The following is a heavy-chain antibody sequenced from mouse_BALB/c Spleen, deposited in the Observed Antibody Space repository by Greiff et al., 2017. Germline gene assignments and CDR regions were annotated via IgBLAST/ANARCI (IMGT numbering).Heavy chain of an antibody. CDR3: ARGRDAMDY. CDR1: GFTFSSFG. J-gene: IGHJ4*01. CDR2: ISSGSSTI. V-gene: IGHV5-17*02. Sequence: EVKLVESRGGLVQPGGSRKLSCAASGFTFSSFGMHWVRQAPEKGLEWVAYISSGSSTIYYADTVKGRFTISRDNPKNTLFLQMTSLRSEDTAMYYCARGRDAMDYWGQGTSVTVSS.